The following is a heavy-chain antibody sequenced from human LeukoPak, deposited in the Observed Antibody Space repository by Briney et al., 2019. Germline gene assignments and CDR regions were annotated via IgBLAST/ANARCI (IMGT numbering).Heavy chain of an antibody. CDR3: ARNDLRGGAARPFDY. V-gene: IGHV3-21*01. CDR2: ISSSSSYI. J-gene: IGHJ4*02. CDR1: GFTFSSYS. D-gene: IGHD6-6*01. Sequence: GGPLRLSCAASGFTFSSYSMNWVRQAPGEGLEWVSSISSSSSYIYYADSVKGRFTISRDNAKNSLHLQMNSLRAEDTAVYYCARNDLRGGAARPFDYWGQGTLVTVSS.